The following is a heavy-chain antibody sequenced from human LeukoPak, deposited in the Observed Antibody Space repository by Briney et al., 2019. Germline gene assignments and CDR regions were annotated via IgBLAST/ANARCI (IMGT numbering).Heavy chain of an antibody. D-gene: IGHD1-7*01. CDR2: MNPNSGNT. J-gene: IGHJ5*02. CDR3: ATTLPAVTGATEWFDP. Sequence: AASVKVSCKASGYTFTSYDINWVRQATGQGLEWMGGMNPNSGNTDYAQKFQGRVTMTRNTSISTAYMELSSLRSEDTAVYYCATTLPAVTGATEWFDPWGQGTLVTVSS. CDR1: GYTFTSYD. V-gene: IGHV1-8*01.